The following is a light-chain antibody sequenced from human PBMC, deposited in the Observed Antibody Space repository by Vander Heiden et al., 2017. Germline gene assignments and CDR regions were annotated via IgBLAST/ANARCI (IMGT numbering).Light chain of an antibody. CDR1: NIESKS. Sequence: SYVLTQPPSVSVALGQTARITCGGNNIESKSVHWYQQKPGQAPVLVVYDDRDRPSEIPERFSGSNSGNTATLTISRVEAGDEADYYCQVWDRSSDHRGVFGGGTKLTVL. CDR2: DDR. CDR3: QVWDRSSDHRGV. J-gene: IGLJ3*02. V-gene: IGLV3-21*02.